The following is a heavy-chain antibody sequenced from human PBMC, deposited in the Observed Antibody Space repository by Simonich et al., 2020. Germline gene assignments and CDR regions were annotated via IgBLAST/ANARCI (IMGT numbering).Heavy chain of an antibody. CDR1: GGTFSSYA. D-gene: IGHD2-15*01. CDR2: ISPIRGIA. Sequence: QVQLVQSGAEVKKPGSSVKVSCKASGGTFSSYAISWVRQAPGQGLGWMEGISPIRGIANYAQKYQDRVTITADKSTSTAYMELSSLRSEDTAVYYCARGGLADRRIVYYYYMDVWGKGTTVTVSS. V-gene: IGHV1-69*09. CDR3: ARGGLADRRIVYYYYMDV. J-gene: IGHJ6*03.